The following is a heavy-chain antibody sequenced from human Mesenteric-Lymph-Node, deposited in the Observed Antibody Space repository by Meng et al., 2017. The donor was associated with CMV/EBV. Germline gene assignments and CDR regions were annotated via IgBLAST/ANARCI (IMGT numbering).Heavy chain of an antibody. Sequence: SGYTFTSYAMHWVRQAPGQRLEWMGWINAGNGNTKYSQKFRGRVTITRDTSASTAYMELSSLRSEDTAVYYCASRQDSSGFAYYFDYWGQGTLVTVSS. CDR1: GYTFTSYA. J-gene: IGHJ4*02. CDR3: ASRQDSSGFAYYFDY. D-gene: IGHD3-22*01. CDR2: INAGNGNT. V-gene: IGHV1-3*01.